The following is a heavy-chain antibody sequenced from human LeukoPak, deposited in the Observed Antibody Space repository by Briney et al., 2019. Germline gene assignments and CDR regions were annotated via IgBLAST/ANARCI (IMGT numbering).Heavy chain of an antibody. V-gene: IGHV3-21*01. CDR1: GFTFSSYS. J-gene: IGHJ6*04. D-gene: IGHD2-15*01. Sequence: GGSLRLSCAASGFTFSSYSMNWVRHAPGKGLEWVSSISSSSSYIYYADSVKGRFTISRDNAKNSLYLQMNSLRAEDTAVYYCARDVVVEWWSSYYYYGMDVWGKGTTVTVSS. CDR3: ARDVVVEWWSSYYYYGMDV. CDR2: ISSSSSYI.